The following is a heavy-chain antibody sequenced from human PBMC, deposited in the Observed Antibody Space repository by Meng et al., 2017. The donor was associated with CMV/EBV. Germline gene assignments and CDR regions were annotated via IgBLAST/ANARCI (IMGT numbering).Heavy chain of an antibody. J-gene: IGHJ6*02. CDR2: IRSKTYNYAT. CDR1: GFTFNGSA. D-gene: IGHD1-26*01. Sequence: GSLKISCAASGFTFNGSAMHWVRQASGKGLEWVGRIRSKTYNYATAYAASLEGRFTISRDDSKNTAYLQMNTLTTEDTAVYFCSRWSGSYYYGMDVWGQGTTVTVSS. V-gene: IGHV3-73*01. CDR3: SRWSGSYYYGMDV.